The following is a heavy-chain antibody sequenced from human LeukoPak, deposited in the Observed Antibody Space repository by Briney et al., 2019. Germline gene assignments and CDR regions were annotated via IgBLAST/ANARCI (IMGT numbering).Heavy chain of an antibody. V-gene: IGHV4-4*07. Sequence: SETLSLTCTVSRGSTSTYYWSWIRQPAGKGLEWIGRIYPSGNTNFNPSLMSRVTMSIDTSKNQFSLKLSSVTAADTAVYYCARLPAARHYYYYYMDVWGKGTTVTISS. CDR2: IYPSGNT. CDR3: ARLPAARHYYYYYMDV. D-gene: IGHD2-2*01. J-gene: IGHJ6*03. CDR1: RGSTSTYY.